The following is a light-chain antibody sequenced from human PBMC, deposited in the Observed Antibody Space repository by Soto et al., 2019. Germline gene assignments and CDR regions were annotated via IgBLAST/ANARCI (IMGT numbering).Light chain of an antibody. CDR1: QTIISY. Sequence: DSQMTQSPSSLSSSVGDRVTITCRASQTIISYLNWYQQKPGKAPNLLIYDASSLQSGVPSRFSGSGSGTDFTLTISSLQPEDSATYYCQQSYRTPRTFGQGTKVEIK. J-gene: IGKJ1*01. CDR3: QQSYRTPRT. CDR2: DAS. V-gene: IGKV1-39*01.